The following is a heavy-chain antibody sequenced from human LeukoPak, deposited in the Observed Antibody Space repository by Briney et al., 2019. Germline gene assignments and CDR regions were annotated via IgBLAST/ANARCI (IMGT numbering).Heavy chain of an antibody. V-gene: IGHV1-18*01. Sequence: ASVKVSCKASGYTFTSYGISWVRQAPGQGLEWTGWISAYNGNTNYAQKLQGRVTMTTDTSTSTAYMELRSLRSDDTAVYYCARVGSAAGFNWFDPWGQGTLVTVSS. CDR2: ISAYNGNT. J-gene: IGHJ5*02. CDR1: GYTFTSYG. D-gene: IGHD6-13*01. CDR3: ARVGSAAGFNWFDP.